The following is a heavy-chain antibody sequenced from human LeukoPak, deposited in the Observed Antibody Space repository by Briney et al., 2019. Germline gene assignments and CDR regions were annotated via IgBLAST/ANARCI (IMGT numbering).Heavy chain of an antibody. Sequence: TSETLSLTCTVSGGSISGYYWSWIRQPPGKGLEYIGYISYSGSTNYNPSLKSRVTISVDTSKDQFSLKLSSVTVADTAVYYCARLGKYQLPNNYYYYMDVWGKGTTVTVSS. CDR3: ARLGKYQLPNNYYYYMDV. J-gene: IGHJ6*03. CDR2: ISYSGST. CDR1: GGSISGYY. V-gene: IGHV4-59*01. D-gene: IGHD2-2*01.